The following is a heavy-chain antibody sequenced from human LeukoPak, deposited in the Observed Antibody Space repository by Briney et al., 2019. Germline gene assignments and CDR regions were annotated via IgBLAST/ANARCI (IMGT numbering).Heavy chain of an antibody. CDR2: IRYDGSNK. CDR1: GYTFSSYG. Sequence: GGSLRLSCAASGYTFSSYGMHWVRQAPGKGLQWVAFIRYDGSNKYYADSVKGRFTISRDNSKNTLYLQMNSLRAEDTAVYYCAKDPSGSWGPGAFDIWGQGTMVTVSS. D-gene: IGHD1-26*01. V-gene: IGHV3-30*02. CDR3: AKDPSGSWGPGAFDI. J-gene: IGHJ3*02.